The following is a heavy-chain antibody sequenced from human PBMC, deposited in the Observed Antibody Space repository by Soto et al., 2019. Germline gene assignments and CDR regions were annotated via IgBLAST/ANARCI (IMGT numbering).Heavy chain of an antibody. D-gene: IGHD6-19*01. V-gene: IGHV4-59*01. J-gene: IGHJ4*02. Sequence: SQTLSLTCTVSGGSISSYYWSWIRQPPGKGLEWIGYFYYSGSTNYNPSLKSRVTISVDTAKNQFSLKLSSVTAADTAVYYCASVSGYSSGWFDYWGQGTLVTVSS. CDR1: GGSISSYY. CDR2: FYYSGST. CDR3: ASVSGYSSGWFDY.